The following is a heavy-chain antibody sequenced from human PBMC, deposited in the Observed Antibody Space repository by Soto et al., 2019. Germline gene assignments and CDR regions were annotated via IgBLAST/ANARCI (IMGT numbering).Heavy chain of an antibody. V-gene: IGHV3-11*06. CDR3: ARRMGGAAAAKGDFDI. CDR2: ISSSSSYT. Sequence: PGGSLRLSCAASGFTFSDYYMSWIRQAPGKGLEWVSYISSSSSYTNYADSVKGRFTISRDNAKNSLYLQMNSLRAEDTAVYYCARRMGGAAAAKGDFDIWGQGKMVTVSS. CDR1: GFTFSDYY. J-gene: IGHJ3*02. D-gene: IGHD6-13*01.